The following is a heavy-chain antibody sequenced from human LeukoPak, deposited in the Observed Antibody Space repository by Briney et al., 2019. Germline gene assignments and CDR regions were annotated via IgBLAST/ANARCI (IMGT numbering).Heavy chain of an antibody. CDR2: ISWNSGSI. Sequence: PGRSLRLSCAASGFTFDDYAMHWVRQAPGKGLEWVSGISWNSGSIGYADSVKGRFTISRDNAKNSLYLQMNSLRAEDTALYYCAKDGDSSGYYNDWYFDLWGRGTLVTVSS. J-gene: IGHJ2*01. CDR1: GFTFDDYA. CDR3: AKDGDSSGYYNDWYFDL. D-gene: IGHD3-22*01. V-gene: IGHV3-9*01.